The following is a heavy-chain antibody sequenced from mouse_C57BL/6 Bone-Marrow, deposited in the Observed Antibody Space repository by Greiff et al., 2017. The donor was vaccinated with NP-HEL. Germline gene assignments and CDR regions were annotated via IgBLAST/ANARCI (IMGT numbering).Heavy chain of an antibody. Sequence: VQVVESGAELVRPGASVKLSCKASGYTFTDYYINWVKQRPGQGLEWIARIYPGSGNTYYNEKFKGKATLTAEKSSSTAYMQLSSLTSEDSAVYFCARGKLLGWYFDVWGTGTTVTVSS. V-gene: IGHV1-76*01. J-gene: IGHJ1*03. CDR2: IYPGSGNT. CDR3: ARGKLLGWYFDV. CDR1: GYTFTDYY. D-gene: IGHD1-1*01.